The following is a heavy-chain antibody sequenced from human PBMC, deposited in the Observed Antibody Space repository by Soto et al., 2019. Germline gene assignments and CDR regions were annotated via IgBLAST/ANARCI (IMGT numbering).Heavy chain of an antibody. CDR3: ARDLGYDILTGYKNSDAFDI. CDR1: GGSISSGVYY. D-gene: IGHD3-9*01. CDR2: IYYSGST. Sequence: PSETLSLTCTVSGGSISSGVYYWSWLRQHPGKGLEWIGYIYYSGSTYYNPSLKSRVTISVDTSKNQFSLKLSSVTAADTAVYYCARDLGYDILTGYKNSDAFDIWGQGTMVTVSS. J-gene: IGHJ3*02. V-gene: IGHV4-31*03.